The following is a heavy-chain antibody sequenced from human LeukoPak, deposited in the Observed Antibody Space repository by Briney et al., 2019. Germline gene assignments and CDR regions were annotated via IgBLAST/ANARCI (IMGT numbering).Heavy chain of an antibody. D-gene: IGHD2-8*01. CDR3: AKNGRVAGGAFGI. J-gene: IGHJ3*02. V-gene: IGHV3-23*01. Sequence: GGSLRLSCAASGFTFSSYAMSWVSQAPGKGVEWVSAISGSGGSTYYADSVKGRFTISRDNSKNTLYLQMNSLRAEDTAVYYCAKNGRVAGGAFGIWGQGTMVTVSS. CDR1: GFTFSSYA. CDR2: ISGSGGST.